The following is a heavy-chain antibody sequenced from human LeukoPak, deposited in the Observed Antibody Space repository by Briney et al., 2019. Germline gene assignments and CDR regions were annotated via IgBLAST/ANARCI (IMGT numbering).Heavy chain of an antibody. CDR3: TRESGSYHGNDY. Sequence: ASVKVSCKASGYTFTGYYMHWVRQAPGQGLEWMGRINPNNGATNYAQKLQGRVTITGDTSISTAYMELSSLRSDDTAVYYCTRESGSYHGNDYWGQGALVTVSS. J-gene: IGHJ4*02. CDR2: INPNNGAT. D-gene: IGHD1-26*01. CDR1: GYTFTGYY. V-gene: IGHV1-2*06.